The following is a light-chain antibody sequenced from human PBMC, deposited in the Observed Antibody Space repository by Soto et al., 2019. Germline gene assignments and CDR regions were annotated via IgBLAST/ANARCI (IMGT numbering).Light chain of an antibody. J-gene: IGLJ3*02. V-gene: IGLV4-69*01. Sequence: QLVLTQSPSASASLGASVKHTCTLSSGHSSYAIAWHQQQPEKGPRYLMKLNSDGSHSKGDGIPDRFSGSSSGAERYLTISSLQSEDEADYYCQTWGTGIPWVFGGGTKPTVL. CDR3: QTWGTGIPWV. CDR1: SGHSSYA. CDR2: LNSDGSH.